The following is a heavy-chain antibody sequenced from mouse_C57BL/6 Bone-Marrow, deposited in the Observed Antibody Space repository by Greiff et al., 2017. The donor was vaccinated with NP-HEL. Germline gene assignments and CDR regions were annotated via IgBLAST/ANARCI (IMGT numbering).Heavy chain of an antibody. CDR1: GFTFSDYS. D-gene: IGHD2-4*01. V-gene: IGHV5-16*01. J-gene: IGHJ4*01. CDR3: AREGGLRRHTYAMDY. Sequence: EVHLVESEGGLVQPGSSMKLSCTASGFTFSDYSMAWVRQVPEKGLEWVANINYDGSSTYYLDSLKSRFIISRDNAKNILYLQMSSLKSEDTATYYCAREGGLRRHTYAMDYWGQGTSVTVSS. CDR2: INYDGSST.